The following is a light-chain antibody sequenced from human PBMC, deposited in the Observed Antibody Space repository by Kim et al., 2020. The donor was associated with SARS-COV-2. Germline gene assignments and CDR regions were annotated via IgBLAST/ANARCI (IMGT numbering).Light chain of an antibody. CDR1: QSVGNN. CDR2: GAS. Sequence: EIVMTQSPATLSVSPGERATLFCRASQSVGNNVAWYQHKPGRAPRVLIYGASTRSTGIPARFSGSGSGTEFTLSISSLQSEDFAVYFCHQYNDWPPGDTFGQGTKLEIK. V-gene: IGKV3-15*01. J-gene: IGKJ2*01. CDR3: HQYNDWPPGDT.